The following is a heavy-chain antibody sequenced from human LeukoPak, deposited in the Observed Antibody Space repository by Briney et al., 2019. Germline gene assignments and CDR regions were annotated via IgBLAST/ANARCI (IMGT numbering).Heavy chain of an antibody. V-gene: IGHV1-18*04. CDR1: GYTFSSYG. Sequence: ASVKVSCKAAGYTFSSYGISWGRQAPGQGLEWMGWISAYNGNTNYAQKLQSRVTMTTDTSTSTVCMELRSLRSDDTAVYYCARGGLYCSSTSCYGIEYWGQGTLVTVSS. CDR3: ARGGLYCSSTSCYGIEY. CDR2: ISAYNGNT. D-gene: IGHD2-2*01. J-gene: IGHJ4*02.